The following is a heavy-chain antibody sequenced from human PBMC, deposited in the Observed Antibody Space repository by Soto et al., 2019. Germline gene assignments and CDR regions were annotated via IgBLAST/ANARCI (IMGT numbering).Heavy chain of an antibody. Sequence: SETLSLTCAVYGGSFSGYYWSWIRQPPGKGLEWIGEINHSGSTNYNPSLKSRVTISVDTSKNQFSLKLSSVTAADTAVYYCARERFVNGRWGSYRYTLDYWGQGTLVTVSS. CDR3: ARERFVNGRWGSYRYTLDY. D-gene: IGHD3-16*02. V-gene: IGHV4-34*01. CDR2: INHSGST. CDR1: GGSFSGYY. J-gene: IGHJ4*02.